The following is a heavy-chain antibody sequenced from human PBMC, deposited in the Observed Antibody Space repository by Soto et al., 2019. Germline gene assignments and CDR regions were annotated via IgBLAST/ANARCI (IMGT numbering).Heavy chain of an antibody. CDR2: ISYDGSNK. Sequence: SLRLSCAASGFTFSSYGMHWVRQAPGKGLEWVAVISYDGSNKYYADSVKGRFTISRDNSKNTLYLQMNSLRAEDTAVYYCAKASLRYFDWLSPVDYWGQGTLVTVSS. J-gene: IGHJ4*02. D-gene: IGHD3-9*01. CDR1: GFTFSSYG. CDR3: AKASLRYFDWLSPVDY. V-gene: IGHV3-30*18.